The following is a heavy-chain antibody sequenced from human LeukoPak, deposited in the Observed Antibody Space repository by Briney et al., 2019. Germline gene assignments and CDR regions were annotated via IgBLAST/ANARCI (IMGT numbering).Heavy chain of an antibody. CDR2: IHYRGST. D-gene: IGHD3-10*01. J-gene: IGHJ6*02. CDR1: GGSISGQY. Sequence: SETLSLTCSVSGGSISGQYWRWIRQPPGKGLEWVGYIHYRGSTNFNPSLKSRIPLSMDASKNEFSLKLTSVTAADTALYYCARLAQMTLVRGQSYYYHSMDVWGQGTTVTVPS. CDR3: ARLAQMTLVRGQSYYYHSMDV. V-gene: IGHV4-59*08.